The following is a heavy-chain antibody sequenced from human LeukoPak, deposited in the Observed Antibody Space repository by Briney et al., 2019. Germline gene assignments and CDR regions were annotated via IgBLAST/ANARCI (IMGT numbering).Heavy chain of an antibody. V-gene: IGHV4-39*01. J-gene: IGHJ4*02. D-gene: IGHD3-22*01. CDR2: IYYSGSP. CDR1: GGSISSSSYY. CDR3: ARHNYVYDSSGYYPEYFDY. Sequence: SETLSLTCTVSGGSISSSSYYWGWIRQPPGKGLEWIGSIYYSGSPYYNPSLKSRVTISVDTSKNHFSLQLSSVTAADTAVYYWARHNYVYDSSGYYPEYFDYWGQGTLVTVSS.